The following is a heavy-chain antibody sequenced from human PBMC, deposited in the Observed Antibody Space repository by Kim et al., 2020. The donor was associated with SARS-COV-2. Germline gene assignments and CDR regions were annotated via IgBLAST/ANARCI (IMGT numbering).Heavy chain of an antibody. V-gene: IGHV1-2*06. CDR1: GHTFTGYY. D-gene: IGHD3-22*01. CDR2: INPNTGGT. Sequence: ASVKVSCKASGHTFTGYYMHWVRQAPGQGLEWMGRINPNTGGTNFAQQFQGTVTLTRDTSISTAYMEMSRLRSDDTAVYYCVTKGAADSSGYYTFDYWGQ. CDR3: VTKGAADSSGYYTFDY. J-gene: IGHJ4*02.